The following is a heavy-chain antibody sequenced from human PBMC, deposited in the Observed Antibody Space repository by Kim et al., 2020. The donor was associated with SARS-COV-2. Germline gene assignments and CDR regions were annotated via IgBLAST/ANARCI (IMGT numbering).Heavy chain of an antibody. CDR3: AKGAMIGYYFYGMDV. Sequence: GGSLRLSCVASGFIFNNFDMRWVRQAPGKGLEWVSGISDSGGSTYYTDSVKGRFTISRDNSKNTLYLEMKIVRVEDSAVYYCAKGAMIGYYFYGMDVWGQGTSVTVFS. CDR2: ISDSGGST. D-gene: IGHD3-16*01. J-gene: IGHJ6*02. CDR1: GFIFNNFD. V-gene: IGHV3-23*01.